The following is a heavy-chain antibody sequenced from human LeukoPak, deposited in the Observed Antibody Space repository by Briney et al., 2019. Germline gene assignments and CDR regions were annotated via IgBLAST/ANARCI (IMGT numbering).Heavy chain of an antibody. CDR1: GFTLSSYA. Sequence: GGSLRLSCAASGFTLSSYAMTWVRQAPGKGLEWVTGISGSGGNTYCADSVKGRFTISRDNSKNTLYLQMNSLRAEDTAVYYCAKGDSSPVHLLTGHWGQGTLVTVSS. J-gene: IGHJ4*02. CDR3: AKGDSSPVHLLTGH. CDR2: ISGSGGNT. D-gene: IGHD3-9*01. V-gene: IGHV3-23*01.